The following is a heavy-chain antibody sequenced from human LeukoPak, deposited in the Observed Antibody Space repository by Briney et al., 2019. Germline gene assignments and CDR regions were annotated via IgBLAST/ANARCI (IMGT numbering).Heavy chain of an antibody. J-gene: IGHJ4*02. D-gene: IGHD2-2*01. Sequence: ASVKVSCKASGYTFTDYYMHWVRQAPGQGFEWMGWINPNDGDTNYAQKFQGRVTMTRDTSISTAHMEVSRLRSDDTAVYYCARANFLYCSSSTCLFDYWSQGTLVTVPS. CDR1: GYTFTDYY. CDR3: ARANFLYCSSSTCLFDY. V-gene: IGHV1-2*02. CDR2: INPNDGDT.